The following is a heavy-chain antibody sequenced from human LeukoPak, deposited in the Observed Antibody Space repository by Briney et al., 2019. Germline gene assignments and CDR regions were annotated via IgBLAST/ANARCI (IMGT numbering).Heavy chain of an antibody. CDR3: ARDSGASDY. V-gene: IGHV1-3*04. D-gene: IGHD2-15*01. CDR1: GYTFTNYL. CDR2: TNTATTET. J-gene: IGHJ4*02. Sequence: GASVKVSCKASGYTFTNYLIHWMRQAPGQSLQWMGWTNTATTETKYSQNFQGRVTIARDTSATTAYMELSSLRSEDTAVYFCARDSGASDYWGQGTLVTVSS.